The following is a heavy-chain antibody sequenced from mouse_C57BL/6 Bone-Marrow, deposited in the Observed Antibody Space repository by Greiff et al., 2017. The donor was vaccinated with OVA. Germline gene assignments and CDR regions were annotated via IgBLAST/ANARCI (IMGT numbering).Heavy chain of an antibody. V-gene: IGHV1-81*01. CDR3: AIYYGSPYAMDY. Sequence: QVQLKQSGAELARPGASVKLSCKASGYTFTSYGISWVKQRTGQGLEWIGEIYPRSGNTYYNEKFKCKATLTADKSSSTAYMELRSLTSEDSAVYFCAIYYGSPYAMDYWGQGTSVTVSS. J-gene: IGHJ4*01. CDR1: GYTFTSYG. CDR2: IYPRSGNT. D-gene: IGHD1-1*01.